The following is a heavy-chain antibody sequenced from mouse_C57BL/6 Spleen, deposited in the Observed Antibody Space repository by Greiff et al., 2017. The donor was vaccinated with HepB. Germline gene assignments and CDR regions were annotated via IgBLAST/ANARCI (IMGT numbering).Heavy chain of an antibody. J-gene: IGHJ2*01. D-gene: IGHD1-1*01. Sequence: EVKLQESGPGLVKPSPSLSLTCSVPGYSITSGYYWNWIRQFPGNKLEWMGYISYDGSNNYNPSLKNRISITRDTSKNQFFLKLNSVTTEDTATYYCAREGAITTVVAPYYFGYWGQGTTLTDSS. V-gene: IGHV3-6*01. CDR1: GYSITSGYY. CDR2: ISYDGSN. CDR3: AREGAITTVVAPYYFGY.